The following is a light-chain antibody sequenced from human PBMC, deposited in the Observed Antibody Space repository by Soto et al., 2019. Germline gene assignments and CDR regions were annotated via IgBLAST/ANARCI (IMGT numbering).Light chain of an antibody. V-gene: IGLV2-14*01. CDR3: SSFTSSITYV. Sequence: QSVLCQPASVSGSPGQSITISCTGTSSDVGGYNSVSWYRQDPGKAPKLMIYDVTNRPSGVSNRFSGSKSGNTASLTISGLQAEDEADYYCSSFTSSITYVFGTGTKVTVL. CDR2: DVT. CDR1: SSDVGGYNS. J-gene: IGLJ1*01.